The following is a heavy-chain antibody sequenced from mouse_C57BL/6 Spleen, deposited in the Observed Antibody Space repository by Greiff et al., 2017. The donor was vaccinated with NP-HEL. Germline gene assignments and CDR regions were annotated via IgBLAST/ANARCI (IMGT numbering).Heavy chain of an antibody. CDR2: INYDGSST. Sequence: EVKVEESEGGLVQPGSSMKLSCTASGFTFSDYYMAWVRQVPEKGLEWVANINYDGSSTYYLDSLKSRFIISRDNAKNILYLQMSSLKSEDTATYYCARDKVDGYYDGWYFDVWGTGTTVTVSS. V-gene: IGHV5-16*01. CDR3: ARDKVDGYYDGWYFDV. J-gene: IGHJ1*03. CDR1: GFTFSDYY. D-gene: IGHD2-3*01.